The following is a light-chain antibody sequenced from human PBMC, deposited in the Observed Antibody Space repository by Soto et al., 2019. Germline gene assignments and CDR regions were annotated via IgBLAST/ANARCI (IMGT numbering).Light chain of an antibody. CDR1: QSVSSN. CDR3: QQHNNWPPWT. V-gene: IGKV3-15*01. CDR2: GAS. J-gene: IGKJ1*01. Sequence: DIVMTQSPATLSVSPGERATLSCRASQSVSSNLAWYQQKPGQAPRLLIYGASTRVTGVPARFSGSGSGTEFTLTISSLQSEDFAVYYCQQHNNWPPWTFGQGTKVEVK.